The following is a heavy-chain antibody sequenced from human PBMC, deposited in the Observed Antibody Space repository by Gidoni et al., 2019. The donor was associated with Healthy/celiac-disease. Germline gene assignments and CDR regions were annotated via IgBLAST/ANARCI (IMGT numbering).Heavy chain of an antibody. J-gene: IGHJ4*02. V-gene: IGHV4-59*01. Sequence: TNYNPSLKSRVTISVDTSKNQFSLKLSSVTAADTAVYYCARDIRKGYYFDYWGQGTLVTVSS. CDR3: ARDIRKGYYFDY. CDR2: T. D-gene: IGHD2-15*01.